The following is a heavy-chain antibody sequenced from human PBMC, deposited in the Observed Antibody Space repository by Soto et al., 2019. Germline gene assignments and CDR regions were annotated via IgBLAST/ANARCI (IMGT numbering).Heavy chain of an antibody. J-gene: IGHJ5*02. Sequence: QVQLQESGPGLVKPSQTLSLTCTVSGGSISSGGYYWSWIRQHPGEGLEWIGYIYYSGSTYYNPSLKSRVTISVDTSKNQLSLKLSSVTAADTAVYYCARGGTVNANWRPNWFDPWGQGTLVTVSS. CDR3: ARGGTVNANWRPNWFDP. CDR2: IYYSGST. D-gene: IGHD1-1*01. CDR1: GGSISSGGYY. V-gene: IGHV4-31*03.